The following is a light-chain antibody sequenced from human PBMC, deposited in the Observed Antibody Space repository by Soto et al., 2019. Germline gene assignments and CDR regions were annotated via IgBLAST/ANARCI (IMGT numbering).Light chain of an antibody. CDR3: QQYGISPFT. CDR2: AAS. Sequence: DIQMTQSPTSLSASVGDSVSITCRASQSIRSHLNWYQQKPGKAPKLLIYAASSLQSGVPSRFSGSGSGTDFTLTISRLESEDSAVYYCQQYGISPFTFGGGTKVDIK. V-gene: IGKV1-39*01. CDR1: QSIRSH. J-gene: IGKJ4*01.